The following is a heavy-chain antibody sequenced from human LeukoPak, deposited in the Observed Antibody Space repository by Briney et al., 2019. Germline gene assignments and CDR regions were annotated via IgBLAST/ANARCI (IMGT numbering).Heavy chain of an antibody. J-gene: IGHJ6*02. D-gene: IGHD2-8*01. Sequence: SGGSLRLSCAASGFTFSSCAMSWVRQAPGKGLEWVSVISGSSLSAYYADSVKGRFTISRDNSKNTLYLQMNSLGVEDTAVYYCAKDPCTDGVCYTSSYYGMDVWGLGTTVTVSS. CDR3: AKDPCTDGVCYTSSYYGMDV. CDR2: ISGSSLSA. V-gene: IGHV3-23*01. CDR1: GFTFSSCA.